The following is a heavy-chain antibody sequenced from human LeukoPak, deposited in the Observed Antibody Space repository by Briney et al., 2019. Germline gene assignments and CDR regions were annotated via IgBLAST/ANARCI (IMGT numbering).Heavy chain of an antibody. CDR3: ARTDIVLMVYAIVHFDL. V-gene: IGHV4-39*01. J-gene: IGHJ2*01. CDR1: GGSTSSGSYY. D-gene: IGHD2-8*01. Sequence: SETLSLTCTVSGGSTSSGSYYWGWIRQPPGKGLEWIASIYHSGSTYYNPSLKSRVTISVDTSKNQFSLKLNSVTAADTAVYYCARTDIVLMVYAIVHFDLWGRGTLVTVSS. CDR2: IYHSGST.